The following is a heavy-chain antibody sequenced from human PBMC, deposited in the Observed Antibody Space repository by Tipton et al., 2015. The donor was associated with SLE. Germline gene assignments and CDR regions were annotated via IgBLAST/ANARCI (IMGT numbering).Heavy chain of an antibody. D-gene: IGHD3-22*01. V-gene: IGHV4-59*07. CDR1: GGSLSSYY. CDR3: AQYYYDATGYESVDY. CDR2: IFYSGST. Sequence: TLSLTCTVSGGSLSSYYWSWIRQAPGKGLEWIGYIFYSGSTHYNPSLMSRVTISVDSSKNQFSLKLTSVSAADTAVYYCAQYYYDATGYESVDYWGQGALVTVSS. J-gene: IGHJ4*02.